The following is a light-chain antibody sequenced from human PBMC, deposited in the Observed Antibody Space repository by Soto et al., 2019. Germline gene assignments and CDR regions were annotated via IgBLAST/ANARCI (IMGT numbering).Light chain of an antibody. V-gene: IGKV3-11*01. CDR1: QSVSSN. J-gene: IGKJ3*01. Sequence: EIVMTQSPATLSVSPGERATLSCRASQSVSSNLAWYQQKPGQAPRLLIYSASNRATGIPPRFSGSGSGTDFTLTISSLEPEDFAVYYCQQRSNWPLTFGPGTKVDIK. CDR2: SAS. CDR3: QQRSNWPLT.